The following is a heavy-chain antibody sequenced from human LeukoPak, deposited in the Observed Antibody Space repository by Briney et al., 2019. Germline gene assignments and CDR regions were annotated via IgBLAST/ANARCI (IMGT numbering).Heavy chain of an antibody. D-gene: IGHD5-18*01. CDR2: IKQDETEK. CDR1: GFTFSNFW. V-gene: IGHV3-7*03. Sequence: GGSLRLSCTASGFTFSNFWMGWVRQAPGKGLEWVANIKQDETEKFYLGSVKGRFTISRDNAKNSLYLQMNSLRVEDTALYYCARDAVDTANAVWGQGTTVTVSS. CDR3: ARDAVDTANAV. J-gene: IGHJ6*02.